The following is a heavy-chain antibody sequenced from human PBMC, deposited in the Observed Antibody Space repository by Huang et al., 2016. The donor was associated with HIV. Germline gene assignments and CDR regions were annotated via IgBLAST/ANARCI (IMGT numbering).Heavy chain of an antibody. CDR1: GGSICSGGYY. CDR3: ARQDFGGGGEFYFDY. Sequence: QVHLQESGPGLVKPSQTLSLTCTVSGGSICSGGYYWTWIRQPPGKGLAWIGYIYYRGSTYYNPSLNSRVITSVVTSKNQFSLKLTSVTAADTAVYYCARQDFGGGGEFYFDYWGQGTLVTVSS. D-gene: IGHD2-21*01. CDR2: IYYRGST. J-gene: IGHJ4*02. V-gene: IGHV4-30-4*08.